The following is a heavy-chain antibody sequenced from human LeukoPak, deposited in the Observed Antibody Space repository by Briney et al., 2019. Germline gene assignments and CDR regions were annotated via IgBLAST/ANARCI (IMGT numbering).Heavy chain of an antibody. CDR1: GFTFSSYS. CDR2: ISSSSSYI. CDR3: ARARITIFGVVDAFDI. Sequence: SGGSLRLSCAASGFTFSSYSMNWVRQAPGKGLEWVSSISSSSSYIYYADSVKGRFTISRDNAKNSLYLQMNSLRAEDTAVYYCARARITIFGVVDAFDIWGQGTMVTVSS. J-gene: IGHJ3*02. V-gene: IGHV3-21*01. D-gene: IGHD3-3*01.